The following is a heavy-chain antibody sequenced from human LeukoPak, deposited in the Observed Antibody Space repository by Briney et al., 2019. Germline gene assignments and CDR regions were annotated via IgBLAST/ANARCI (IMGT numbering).Heavy chain of an antibody. D-gene: IGHD3-22*01. CDR2: INWNGANT. Sequence: GGSLRLSCAASGFTFDEYGMSWVRQAPGKGLEWVSGINWNGANTEYADSVKGRFTISRDNTQNSLYLQMNSLRAEDTAFYYCARDALYDSFGYYSDYWGQGTLVTVSS. V-gene: IGHV3-20*04. CDR1: GFTFDEYG. CDR3: ARDALYDSFGYYSDY. J-gene: IGHJ4*02.